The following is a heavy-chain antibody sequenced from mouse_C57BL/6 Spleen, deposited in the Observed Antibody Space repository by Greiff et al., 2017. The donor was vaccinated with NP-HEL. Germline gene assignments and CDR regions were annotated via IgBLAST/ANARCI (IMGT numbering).Heavy chain of an antibody. CDR2: IYPRSGNT. D-gene: IGHD2-4*01. CDR3: ARDDDYDGTRLFDD. CDR1: GYTFTSYG. V-gene: IGHV1-81*01. J-gene: IGHJ2*01. Sequence: QVQLQQSGAELARPGASVKLSCKASGYTFTSYGISWVKQRTGQGLEWIGEIYPRSGNTYYNEKFKGKATLTADKSSSTAYMELRSLTSEDSAVYFCARDDDYDGTRLFDDWGQGTTLTVSS.